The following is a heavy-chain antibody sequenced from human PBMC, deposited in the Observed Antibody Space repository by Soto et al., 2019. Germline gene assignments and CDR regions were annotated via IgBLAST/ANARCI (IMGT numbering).Heavy chain of an antibody. J-gene: IGHJ5*02. CDR1: GFSFSYFE. CDR3: AXEYYDILTGLYLNWFER. V-gene: IGHV3-48*03. CDR2: ISSGGTTK. D-gene: IGHD3-9*01. Sequence: GGSLRLSCATSGFSFSYFEMHWVRQAPGKGLEWVSYISSGGTTKYYADSVKGRFTISRDNAKNSLFLQMNSLRAEDTAVYYCAXEYYDILTGLYLNWFERWGQGTLVTVSS.